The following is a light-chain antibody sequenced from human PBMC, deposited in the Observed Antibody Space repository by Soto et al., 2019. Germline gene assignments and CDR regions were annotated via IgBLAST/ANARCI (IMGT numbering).Light chain of an antibody. CDR2: AAS. J-gene: IGKJ4*01. CDR1: QGIGND. Sequence: AIQMTQSPSSLSASVGDRVTITCRASQGIGNDLGWYQQKPGKAPKLLIYAASNFQSGVPSRFSGSRSGKDFTLTISGLQPEDFGTYYCLQDSNYPRTFGGGTKVDIK. V-gene: IGKV1-6*01. CDR3: LQDSNYPRT.